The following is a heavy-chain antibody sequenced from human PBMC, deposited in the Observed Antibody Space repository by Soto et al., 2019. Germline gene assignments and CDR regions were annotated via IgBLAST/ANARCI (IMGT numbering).Heavy chain of an antibody. Sequence: QVQLVQSGAEVKQPGASVKVSCKPSGYIFSDYVIHWVRQAPGQRPEWMGYIYGGNAYTKYSEQFQGRVTITRDTSATTAYMELSSLTSEDTAVYYCARDSAVLPGTYVDYWGLGTLVTVFS. V-gene: IGHV1-3*01. J-gene: IGHJ4*02. CDR3: ARDSAVLPGTYVDY. D-gene: IGHD6-13*01. CDR1: GYIFSDYV. CDR2: IYGGNAYT.